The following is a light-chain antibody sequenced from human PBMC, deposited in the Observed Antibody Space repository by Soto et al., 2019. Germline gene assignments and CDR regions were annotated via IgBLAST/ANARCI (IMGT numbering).Light chain of an antibody. Sequence: DIQMTQSPSTLSASVGDRVTITCRASQSISSWLAWYQQKPGKAPKLLIYKASSLESGVPSRFSGSGSGTEFTLTISSLQPDDFAVYYCQQYGSSLLTVGGGTEVDSK. CDR1: QSISSW. V-gene: IGKV1-5*03. J-gene: IGKJ4*01. CDR3: QQYGSSLLT. CDR2: KAS.